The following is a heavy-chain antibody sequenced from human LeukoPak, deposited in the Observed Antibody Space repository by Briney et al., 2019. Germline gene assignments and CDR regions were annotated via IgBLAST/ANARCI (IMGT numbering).Heavy chain of an antibody. J-gene: IGHJ4*02. CDR2: INPSGGST. Sequence: GASVKVSCKASGYTFTSYYMHWVRQAPGQGLEWMGIINPSGGSTSYAQKFQGRVTMTRDTSTSTVYMELSSLRSEDTAVYYCARDLVVRGVIQEFDYWGQGTLVTVSS. D-gene: IGHD3-10*01. CDR1: GYTFTSYY. V-gene: IGHV1-46*01. CDR3: ARDLVVRGVIQEFDY.